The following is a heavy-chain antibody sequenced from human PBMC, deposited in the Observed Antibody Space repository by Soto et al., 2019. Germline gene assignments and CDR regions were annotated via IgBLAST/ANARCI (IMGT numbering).Heavy chain of an antibody. CDR2: ISYDGSNK. D-gene: IGHD5-12*01. J-gene: IGHJ6*02. Sequence: GGSLRLSCAASGFTFSSYGMHWVRQAPGKGLEWVAVISYDGSNKYYADSVKGRFTISRDNSKNTLYLQMNSLRAEDTAVYYCAKAETISRDGSDMDVWGQGTTVTVSS. CDR1: GFTFSSYG. V-gene: IGHV3-30*18. CDR3: AKAETISRDGSDMDV.